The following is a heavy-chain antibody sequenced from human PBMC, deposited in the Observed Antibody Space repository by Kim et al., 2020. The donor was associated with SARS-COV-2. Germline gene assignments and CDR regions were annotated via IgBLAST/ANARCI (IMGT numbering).Heavy chain of an antibody. Sequence: ASVKVFCKASGYTFTSYGISWVRQAPGQGLEWMGWISAYNGNTNYAQKLQGRVTMTTDTSTSTAYMELRSLRSDDTAVYYCARDTYHDYGDYGTYYYYYGMDVWGQGTTVTVSS. CDR3: ARDTYHDYGDYGTYYYYYGMDV. V-gene: IGHV1-18*01. D-gene: IGHD4-17*01. CDR1: GYTFTSYG. J-gene: IGHJ6*02. CDR2: ISAYNGNT.